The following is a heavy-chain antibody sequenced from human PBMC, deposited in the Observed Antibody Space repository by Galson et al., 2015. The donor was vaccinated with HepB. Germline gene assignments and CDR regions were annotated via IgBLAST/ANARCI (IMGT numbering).Heavy chain of an antibody. CDR2: IWYDGSNK. V-gene: IGHV3-33*01. J-gene: IGHJ4*02. CDR3: ARCQEVTPAEGGAYDGDYFDY. D-gene: IGHD3-22*01. CDR1: GFTFSSYG. Sequence: SLRLSCAASGFTFSSYGMHWVRQAPGKGLEWVAVIWYDGSNKYYADSVKGRFTISRDNSKNTLYLQMNSLRAEDTAVYYCARCQEVTPAEGGAYDGDYFDYWGQGTLVTVSS.